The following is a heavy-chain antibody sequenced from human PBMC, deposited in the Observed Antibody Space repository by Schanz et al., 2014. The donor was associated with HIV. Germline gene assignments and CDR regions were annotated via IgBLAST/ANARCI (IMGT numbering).Heavy chain of an antibody. CDR2: IYSAGTT. Sequence: QLVESGGGLIQPGGSLRLSCVFSGFTVSNNHLSWVRQAQGKGLEWVSIIYSAGTTYYTDSVKGRFTISRDNSRNTLLLQMDSLRVDDTAVYYCAQMGAFAAFEIWGHGTVVTVSS. CDR3: AQMGAFAAFEI. D-gene: IGHD3-16*01. V-gene: IGHV3-53*01. J-gene: IGHJ3*02. CDR1: GFTVSNNH.